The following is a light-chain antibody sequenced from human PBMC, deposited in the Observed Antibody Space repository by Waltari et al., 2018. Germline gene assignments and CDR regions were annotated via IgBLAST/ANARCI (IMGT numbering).Light chain of an antibody. V-gene: IGLV2-8*01. CDR2: EVT. Sequence: QSALTQPPSASGSPGQSVTISCTGTSSDVGAYNYVSWYQQHPDKAPKLIIYEVTKWPSGVPDRFSGSKSGNTASLTVSGLQTEDEAEYYCSSYGGINNLLFGGGTKLTVL. J-gene: IGLJ2*01. CDR1: SSDVGAYNY. CDR3: SSYGGINNLL.